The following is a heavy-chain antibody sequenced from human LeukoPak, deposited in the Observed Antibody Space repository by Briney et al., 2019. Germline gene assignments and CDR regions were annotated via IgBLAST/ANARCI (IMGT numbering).Heavy chain of an antibody. CDR2: MYTTGNT. V-gene: IGHV4-59*08. CDR3: AKHDTLFGAAHFYMDV. Sequence: PSETLSLTCTVSGGSITTYYWSWIRQPPGKGLEWIGYMYTTGNTNYNPSLASRVPLSLDTSKNQFSLTLSSVTAADTAVYYCAKHDTLFGAAHFYMDVWGKGTTVTVSS. J-gene: IGHJ6*03. D-gene: IGHD3-3*01. CDR1: GGSITTYY.